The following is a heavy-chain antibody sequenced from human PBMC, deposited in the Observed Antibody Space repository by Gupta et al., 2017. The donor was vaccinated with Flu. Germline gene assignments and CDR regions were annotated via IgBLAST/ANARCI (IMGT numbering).Heavy chain of an antibody. Sequence: QAQLVESGGGVVQPGRSLRLSCAASGFTFTNYALHWVRQAPGKGLEWVAVMSYDGTNQYYADSVKGRFTISRDNSKNTLDLQRDSLTAEGTAGYYWARDSGYDLWGGRRTPYYMDVCGRGTTVTVSS. CDR2: MSYDGTNQ. J-gene: IGHJ6*03. D-gene: IGHD3-3*01. V-gene: IGHV3-30-3*01. CDR3: ARDSGYDLWGGRRTPYYMDV. CDR1: GFTFTNYA.